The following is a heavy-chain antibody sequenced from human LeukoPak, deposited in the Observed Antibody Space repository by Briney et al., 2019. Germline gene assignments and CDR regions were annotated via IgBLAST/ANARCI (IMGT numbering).Heavy chain of an antibody. D-gene: IGHD3-10*01. CDR2: ISSSGGST. V-gene: IGHV3-23*01. CDR3: VKDSGYYGSGTLDY. Sequence: GGSLTLSCAASGFTFSSCDMSWVRQAPGKGLVWVSAISSSGGSTYYTDSVKGRFTISRDNSKNTLYLQMSSLRAEDTAVYYCVKDSGYYGSGTLDYWGQGTLVTVSS. CDR1: GFTFSSCD. J-gene: IGHJ4*02.